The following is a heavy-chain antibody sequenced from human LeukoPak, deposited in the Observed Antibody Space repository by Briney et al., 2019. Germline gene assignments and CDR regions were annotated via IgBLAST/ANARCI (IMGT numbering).Heavy chain of an antibody. D-gene: IGHD2-2*01. Sequence: AGGSLRLSCAASGFTFSSYSMNWVRQAPGKGLEWVSSISSSSSYIYYADSVKGRFTISRDNAKNSLYLQMNSLRAEDTAVYYCARDDGGVVPAANFDYWGQGALVTVSS. J-gene: IGHJ4*02. CDR1: GFTFSSYS. CDR3: ARDDGGVVPAANFDY. CDR2: ISSSSSYI. V-gene: IGHV3-21*01.